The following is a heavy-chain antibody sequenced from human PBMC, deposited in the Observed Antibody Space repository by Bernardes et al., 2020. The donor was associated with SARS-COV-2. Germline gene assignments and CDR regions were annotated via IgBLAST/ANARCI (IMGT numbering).Heavy chain of an antibody. V-gene: IGHV3-11*01. CDR2: ISSSGSTI. CDR1: GFTFSDYY. J-gene: IGHJ6*02. D-gene: IGHD2-2*01. CDR3: ARDIVVVPAANYYYYYGMDV. Sequence: GGSLRLSCAASGFTFSDYYMSWIRQAPGKGLEWVSYISSSGSTIYYADSVKGRFTISRDNAKNSLYLQMNSLRAEDTAVYYCARDIVVVPAANYYYYYGMDVWGQGTTVTVSS.